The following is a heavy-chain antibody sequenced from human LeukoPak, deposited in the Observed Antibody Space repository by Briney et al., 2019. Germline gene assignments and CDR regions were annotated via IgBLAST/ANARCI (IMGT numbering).Heavy chain of an antibody. J-gene: IGHJ4*02. CDR3: TRGEGIVGSY. D-gene: IGHD1-26*01. Sequence: ASVKVSCKASGYIFTTYDINWVRQAPGQGPEWLGWMSPSSGNTGLAQKFRGRVSMTRDTSIHTAYMELSSLTSDDTAVYYCTRGEGIVGSYWGQGTLVTVSS. CDR1: GYIFTTYD. CDR2: MSPSSGNT. V-gene: IGHV1-8*01.